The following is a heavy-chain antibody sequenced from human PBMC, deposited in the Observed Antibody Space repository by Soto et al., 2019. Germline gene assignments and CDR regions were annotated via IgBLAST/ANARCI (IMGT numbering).Heavy chain of an antibody. D-gene: IGHD1-26*01. CDR3: ARRWGRTFDY. V-gene: IGHV4-61*08. CDR2: IYYSGST. Sequence: PSETLSLTCTVSGGSISSGDYYWSWIRQPPGKGLEWVGYIYYSGSTNYNPSLKSRVTISVDTSKNQFSLKLSSVTAADTAVYYCARRWGRTFDYWGQGTLVTVSS. J-gene: IGHJ4*02. CDR1: GGSISSGDYY.